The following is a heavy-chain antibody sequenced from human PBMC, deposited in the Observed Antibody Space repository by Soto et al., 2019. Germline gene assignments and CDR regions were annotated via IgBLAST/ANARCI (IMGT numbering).Heavy chain of an antibody. V-gene: IGHV1-18*01. CDR2: ISAYNGNT. Sequence: ASVKVSCKASGYTFTSYGISWVRQAPGQGLEWMGWISAYNGNTNYAQKLQGRVTMTTDTSTSTAYMEPRSLRSDDTAVYYCVRGASDWVIGVMVYADSVFDYWGQGTLVTVSS. J-gene: IGHJ4*02. CDR1: GYTFTSYG. CDR3: VRGASDWVIGVMVYADSVFDY. D-gene: IGHD2-8*01.